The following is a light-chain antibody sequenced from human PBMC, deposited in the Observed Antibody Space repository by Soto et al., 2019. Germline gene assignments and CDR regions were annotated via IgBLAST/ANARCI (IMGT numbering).Light chain of an antibody. CDR2: AAS. V-gene: IGKV1-9*01. CDR3: QQLNSYPHT. CDR1: QGISSY. Sequence: DIQLTQSPSFLSASVGDRVTITCRASQGISSYLAWHQQKPGKAPKLLIYAASTLQSGVPSRFSGCGSGTEFTLTISSLQPEDFATYYCQQLNSYPHTFGQGTKLEIK. J-gene: IGKJ2*01.